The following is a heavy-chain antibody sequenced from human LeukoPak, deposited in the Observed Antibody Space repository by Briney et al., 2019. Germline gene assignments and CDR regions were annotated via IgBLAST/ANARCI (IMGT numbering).Heavy chain of an antibody. D-gene: IGHD1-26*01. Sequence: GGSLRLSCAASGFAFNSYWMSWVRQTPGRGLEWVATMDGGGSATYYVDSVKGRFTISRDNAKNSLYLQINSLRADDTAIYYCARDSGRFYIDYWGQGTLVTVSS. CDR2: MDGGGSAT. CDR3: ARDSGRFYIDY. CDR1: GFAFNSYW. V-gene: IGHV3-7*03. J-gene: IGHJ4*02.